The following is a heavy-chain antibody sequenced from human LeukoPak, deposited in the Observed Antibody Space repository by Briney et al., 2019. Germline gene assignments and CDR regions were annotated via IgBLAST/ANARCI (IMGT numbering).Heavy chain of an antibody. D-gene: IGHD1-26*01. CDR1: GFTFSSYE. V-gene: IGHV3-23*01. Sequence: GGSLRLSCAASGFTFSSYEMNWVRQVPGKGLEWVSVISGSGGSLDDADSVKGRFTISRDNSKNTLYLQMNSLRAEDTAVYYCAGSGGYSSDAFDFWGQGTMVTVSS. CDR2: ISGSGGSL. J-gene: IGHJ3*01. CDR3: AGSGGYSSDAFDF.